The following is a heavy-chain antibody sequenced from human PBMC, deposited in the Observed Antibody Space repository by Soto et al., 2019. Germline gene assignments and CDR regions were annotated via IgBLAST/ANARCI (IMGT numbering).Heavy chain of an antibody. CDR3: GTDSQPDGRWRFAH. D-gene: IGHD2-8*01. CDR1: GFTFRTYA. V-gene: IGHV3-23*01. Sequence: EVQLLESGGGLVQPGGSLRLSCAASGFTFRTYAMNWVRQAPGKGLEWVSGLFGGGDGIAYADSVKGRFTISRDNSNKMLYVQMHSLRAEDTVVYYCGTDSQPDGRWRFAHWGQGRLVTVS. J-gene: IGHJ4*02. CDR2: LFGGGDGI.